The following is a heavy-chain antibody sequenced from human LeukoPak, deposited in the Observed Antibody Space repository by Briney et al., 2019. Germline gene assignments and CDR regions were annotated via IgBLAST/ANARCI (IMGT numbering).Heavy chain of an antibody. V-gene: IGHV3-66*01. J-gene: IGHJ6*02. CDR2: IYSGGST. Sequence: GGSQRLSCAASGFTVSSNYMSWVRQAPGKGLEWVSVIYSGGSTYYADSVKGRFTISRDNSKNTLYLQMNSLRAEDTAVYYYARDAQNSGLWFGESQGPYGMDVWGQGTTVTVSS. CDR3: ARDAQNSGLWFGESQGPYGMDV. D-gene: IGHD3-10*01. CDR1: GFTVSSNY.